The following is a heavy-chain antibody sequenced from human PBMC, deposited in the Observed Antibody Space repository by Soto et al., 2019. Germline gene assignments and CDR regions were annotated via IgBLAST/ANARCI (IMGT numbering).Heavy chain of an antibody. V-gene: IGHV3-23*01. CDR2: ISNSASSI. J-gene: IGHJ4*02. Sequence: GGSLRLSCAASGFTFTSYAMSWVRQAPGKGLEWVSTISNSASSIYYADSVKGRFTSSRGSSKNTLYLQMNSLRAEDTAVYYCAKSVISSSWYQYFDYWGQGALVTVSS. D-gene: IGHD6-13*01. CDR1: GFTFTSYA. CDR3: AKSVISSSWYQYFDY.